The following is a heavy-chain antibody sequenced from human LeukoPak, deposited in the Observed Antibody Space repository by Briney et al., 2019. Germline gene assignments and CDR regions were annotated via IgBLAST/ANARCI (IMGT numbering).Heavy chain of an antibody. D-gene: IGHD6-13*01. V-gene: IGHV3-66*01. CDR2: IYSGGST. CDR3: ARLFEDGIAAAGTGLGY. Sequence: GGSLRLSCAASGFTISSNYMSWVRQAPGKGLEWVSVIYSGGSTYYADSVKGRFTISRDNSKNTLYLQMNSLRAEDTAVYYCARLFEDGIAAAGTGLGYWGQGTLVTVSS. J-gene: IGHJ4*02. CDR1: GFTISSNY.